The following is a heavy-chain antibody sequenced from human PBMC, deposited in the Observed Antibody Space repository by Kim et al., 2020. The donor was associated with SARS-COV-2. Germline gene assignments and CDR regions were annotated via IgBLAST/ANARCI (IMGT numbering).Heavy chain of an antibody. V-gene: IGHV1-24*01. Sequence: YAQNFQGRVPMTEDTSIDMAYMELSSLRSEDTAVYYCATVPAAVVHYGLDVWGQGTTVTVSS. CDR3: ATVPAAVVHYGLDV. J-gene: IGHJ6*02. D-gene: IGHD2-2*01.